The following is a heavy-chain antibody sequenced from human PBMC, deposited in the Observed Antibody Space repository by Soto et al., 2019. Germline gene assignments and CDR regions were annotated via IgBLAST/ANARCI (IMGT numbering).Heavy chain of an antibody. V-gene: IGHV4-61*01. CDR2: IYYSGST. Sequence: SETLSLTCTVSGGSVSSGSYYWSWIRQPPGKGLEWVGYIYYSGSTNYNPSLESRVTISVDTSKNQLSLKLSSVTAADTAVYYCARVMITFGGVLNWFDPWGQGTLVTVSP. D-gene: IGHD3-16*01. CDR1: GGSVSSGSYY. J-gene: IGHJ5*02. CDR3: ARVMITFGGVLNWFDP.